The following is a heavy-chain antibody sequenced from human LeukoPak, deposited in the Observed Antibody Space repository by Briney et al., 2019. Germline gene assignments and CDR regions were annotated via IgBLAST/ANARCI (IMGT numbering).Heavy chain of an antibody. CDR1: GFTFSNYW. Sequence: PGGSLRLSCAASGFTFSNYWMSWVRQAPGKGLEWVANIKQDGSEKYYVDSVKGRFTISRDNAKSSLFLQMSSLRSEDTAVYYCARDSSYYYDSSGYYCDYWGQGTLVTVSS. CDR3: ARDSSYYYDSSGYYCDY. D-gene: IGHD3-22*01. CDR2: IKQDGSEK. V-gene: IGHV3-7*05. J-gene: IGHJ4*02.